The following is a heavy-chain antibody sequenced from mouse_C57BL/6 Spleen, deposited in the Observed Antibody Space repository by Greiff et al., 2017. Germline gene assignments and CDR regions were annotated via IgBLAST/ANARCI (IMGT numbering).Heavy chain of an antibody. CDR1: GYSFTSGYF. J-gene: IGHJ2*01. V-gene: IGHV3-6*01. CDR3: ARGGGLYYFDY. CDR2: ISYDGSN. Sequence: EVQLLESGPGLVKPCPSLSLTCAVTGYSFTSGYFWYWIRQLPGNKLEWMGYISYDGSNNYNTSLKNRISIPRDTSKNQFFLKLNSVTTEDTATYYCARGGGLYYFDYWGQGTTLTVSS.